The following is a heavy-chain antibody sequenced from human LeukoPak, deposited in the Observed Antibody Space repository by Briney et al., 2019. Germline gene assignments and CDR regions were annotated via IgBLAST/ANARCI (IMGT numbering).Heavy chain of an antibody. CDR2: IYYSGST. D-gene: IGHD3-22*01. CDR3: ARYHPSGYDAFDI. J-gene: IGHJ3*02. CDR1: GGSISSYY. V-gene: IGHV4-59*01. Sequence: SETLSLTCTVSGGSISSYYWSWIRQPPGKGLEWIGYIYYSGSTNYNPSLKSRVTISVDTSKNQFSLKLSSVTAADTAVYYCARYHPSGYDAFDIWGQGTMITVSS.